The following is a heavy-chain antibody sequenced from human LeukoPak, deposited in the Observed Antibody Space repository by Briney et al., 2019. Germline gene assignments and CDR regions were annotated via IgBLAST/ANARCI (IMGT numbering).Heavy chain of an antibody. CDR2: INPSGGST. CDR3: ARLPGENYYDSSPNRDY. J-gene: IGHJ4*02. V-gene: IGHV1-46*01. CDR1: GYTFTSYY. D-gene: IGHD3-22*01. Sequence: ASVKVSCMASGYTFTSYYMHWVRQAPGQGLEWMGIINPSGGSTSYAQKFQGRVTMTRDMSTSTVYMELSSLRSEDTAVYYCARLPGENYYDSSPNRDYWGQGTLVTVSS.